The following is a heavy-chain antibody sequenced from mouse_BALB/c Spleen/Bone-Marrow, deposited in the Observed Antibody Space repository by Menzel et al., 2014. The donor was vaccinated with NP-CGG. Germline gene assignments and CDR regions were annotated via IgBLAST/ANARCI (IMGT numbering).Heavy chain of an antibody. CDR1: GFNIKDYY. CDR2: IDPENGNI. V-gene: IGHV14-1*02. J-gene: IGHJ2*01. Sequence: DVHLVESGAELVRPGALVRLSCKASGFNIKDYYMYWVKQRPEQGLEWIGWIDPENGNIIYDPKFQGKASITADTSSNTAYLQLSSLTSEDTAVYYCARSPRNYFDYWGQGSTLTVSS. CDR3: ARSPRNYFDY.